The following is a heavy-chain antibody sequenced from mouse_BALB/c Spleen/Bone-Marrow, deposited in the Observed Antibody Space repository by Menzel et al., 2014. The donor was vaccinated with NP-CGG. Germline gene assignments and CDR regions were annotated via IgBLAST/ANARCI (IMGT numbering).Heavy chain of an antibody. V-gene: IGHV14-3*02. CDR2: IDPANGNT. CDR3: ARYYYGSSLFAY. D-gene: IGHD1-1*01. CDR1: GFNIKDTY. Sequence: VQLKQSGAELVKPGASVKLSCTASGFNIKDTYMYWVKQRPEQSLEWIGRIDPANGNTKYDPKFQDKATITADTSSSTAYLQLSSLTSGDTAVYYCARYYYGSSLFAYWGQGTLVTVSA. J-gene: IGHJ3*01.